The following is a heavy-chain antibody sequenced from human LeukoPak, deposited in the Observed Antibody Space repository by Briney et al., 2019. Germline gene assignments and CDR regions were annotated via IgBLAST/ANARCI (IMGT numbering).Heavy chain of an antibody. CDR1: GFTFSSYS. Sequence: GGSLRLSCAASGFTFSSYSMNWVRQAPGKGLEWVSSISPSSTYKYYADSLKGRFTISRDNAKNSLYLQMSSLRAEDTAVYYCARDPARAGFDAFDVWGQGTTVTVSS. J-gene: IGHJ3*01. V-gene: IGHV3-21*01. CDR2: ISPSSTYK. D-gene: IGHD6-13*01. CDR3: ARDPARAGFDAFDV.